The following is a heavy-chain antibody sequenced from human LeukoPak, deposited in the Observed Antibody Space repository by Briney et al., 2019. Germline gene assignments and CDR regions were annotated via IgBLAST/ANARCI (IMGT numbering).Heavy chain of an antibody. CDR3: ARGSLRVGATSSYYMDV. J-gene: IGHJ6*03. V-gene: IGHV1-2*02. CDR1: GYTFTGYY. Sequence: ASVNVSCKASGYTFTGYYMHWVRQAPGQGLEWMGWINPNSGGTNYAQKFQGRVTMTRDTSISTAYMELSRLRSDDTAVYYCARGSLRVGATSSYYMDVWGKGTTVTVSS. CDR2: INPNSGGT. D-gene: IGHD1-26*01.